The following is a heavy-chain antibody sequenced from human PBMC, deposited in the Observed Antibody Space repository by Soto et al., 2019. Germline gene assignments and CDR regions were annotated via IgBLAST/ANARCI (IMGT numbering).Heavy chain of an antibody. CDR3: ATERSAQYFDY. D-gene: IGHD1-1*01. V-gene: IGHV1-69*06. CDR2: IMPTFGSA. J-gene: IGHJ4*02. CDR1: GGSFSSHG. Sequence: SVKVSCKASGGSFSSHGIAWLRQVPGQGLEWVGGIMPTFGSATYAPKFQGRVTITADKSTSTAYMELRSLRSEDTAVYYCATERSAQYFDYWGQGTLVTVSS.